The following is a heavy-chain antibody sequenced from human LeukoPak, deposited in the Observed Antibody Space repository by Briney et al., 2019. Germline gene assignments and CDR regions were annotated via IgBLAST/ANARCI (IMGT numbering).Heavy chain of an antibody. CDR2: IRFTGSYI. CDR3: AREQQLVKVYYYGMDV. V-gene: IGHV3-21*04. J-gene: IGHJ6*02. Sequence: GGSLRLSCVASGFTFSHYSMNWVRQAPGKGLEWVSSIRFTGSYIYYADPVKGRFTISRDNAKNSLYLQMNSLRAEDTAVYYCAREQQLVKVYYYGMDVWGQGTTVTVSS. CDR1: GFTFSHYS. D-gene: IGHD6-13*01.